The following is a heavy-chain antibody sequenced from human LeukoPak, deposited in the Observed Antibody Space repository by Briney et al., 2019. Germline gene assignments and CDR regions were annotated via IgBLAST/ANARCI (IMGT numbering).Heavy chain of an antibody. CDR3: ARAMGVPTPIDYYGMDV. V-gene: IGHV3-23*01. Sequence: PGGSLRLSCAASGFTFSSYAMSWVRQAPGKGLEWVSAISGSGGSTYYADSVKGRFTISRDNSKNTLYLQMNSLRAEDTAVYYCARAMGVPTPIDYYGMDVWGQGTTVTVSS. CDR2: ISGSGGST. D-gene: IGHD1-26*01. J-gene: IGHJ6*02. CDR1: GFTFSSYA.